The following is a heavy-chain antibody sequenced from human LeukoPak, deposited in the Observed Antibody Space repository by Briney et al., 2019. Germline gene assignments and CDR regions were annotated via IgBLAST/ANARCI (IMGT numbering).Heavy chain of an antibody. CDR2: IYYSGST. CDR1: GYSISSGYY. J-gene: IGHJ4*02. D-gene: IGHD2-15*01. CDR3: ARGYCSGGSCYRGYFDY. Sequence: SETLSLTCAVSGYSISSGYYWSWIRQPPGKGLEWIGYIYYSGSTNYNPSLKSRVTISVDTSKNQFSLKLSSVTAADTAVYYCARGYCSGGSCYRGYFDYWGQGTLVTVSS. V-gene: IGHV4-61*01.